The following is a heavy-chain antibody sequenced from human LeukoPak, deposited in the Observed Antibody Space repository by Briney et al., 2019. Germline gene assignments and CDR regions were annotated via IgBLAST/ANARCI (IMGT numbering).Heavy chain of an antibody. D-gene: IGHD6-19*01. V-gene: IGHV3-23*01. CDR1: GFTFISYARYA. J-gene: IGHJ4*02. CDR2: ISGSGDST. Sequence: GGSLRLSCAASGFTFISYARYAMSWVRQAPGKGLEWVSGISGSGDSTYYADSVEGRFTISRDNSKNTLYLQMNSLRAEDTALYYCAKDAEQWLIRSFDYWGQGTLVTVSS. CDR3: AKDAEQWLIRSFDY.